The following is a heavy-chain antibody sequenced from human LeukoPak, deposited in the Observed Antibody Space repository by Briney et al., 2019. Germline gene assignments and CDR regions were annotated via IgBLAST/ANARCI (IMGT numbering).Heavy chain of an antibody. V-gene: IGHV1-69*05. CDR1: GGTFSSYS. D-gene: IGHD2-21*02. CDR3: ARVVPAGTFDY. J-gene: IGHJ4*02. Sequence: GASVKVSCKASGGTFSSYSISWVRQAPGQGLEWMGGIIPIFGTPNYAQQFQGRVTITTDESTSTAYMELSSPGSEDTAVYYCARVVPAGTFDYWGQGTLVTVSS. CDR2: IIPIFGTP.